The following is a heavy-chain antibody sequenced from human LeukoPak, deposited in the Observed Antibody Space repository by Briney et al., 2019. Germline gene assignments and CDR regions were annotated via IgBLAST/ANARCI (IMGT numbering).Heavy chain of an antibody. V-gene: IGHV3-30*03. J-gene: IGHJ1*01. CDR3: AAYHASGTFGYFQH. D-gene: IGHD1-7*01. CDR1: GFTFNSYG. Sequence: GGSLRLSCAASGFTFNSYGMHWVRQAPGKGLEWLAVISFDGSNKYFADSVEGRLVFSRDNSNNTLYLNMNTLRPDDTAIYYCAAYHASGTFGYFQHWGQGTLVTVSS. CDR2: ISFDGSNK.